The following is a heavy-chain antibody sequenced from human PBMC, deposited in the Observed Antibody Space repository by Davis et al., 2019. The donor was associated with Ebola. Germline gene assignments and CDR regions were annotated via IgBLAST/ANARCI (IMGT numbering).Heavy chain of an antibody. CDR3: AKDETGWTRFDF. Sequence: ASVKVSCKVSEYTLAELSIHWVRQAPGKGLEWMGCFDPEDGEAIYAQNFQGRVTITADESTSTAYMELSSLRSEDTAVYYCAKDETGWTRFDFWGQGTLVTVSS. CDR1: EYTLAELS. J-gene: IGHJ4*02. CDR2: FDPEDGEA. V-gene: IGHV1-24*01. D-gene: IGHD1-1*01.